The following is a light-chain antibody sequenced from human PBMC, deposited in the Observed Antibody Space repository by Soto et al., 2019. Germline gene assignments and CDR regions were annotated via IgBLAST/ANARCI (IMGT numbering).Light chain of an antibody. V-gene: IGLV2-23*01. CDR3: CSYAGSSTFYV. CDR1: SSDVGSYNL. Sequence: QSVLTQPASVSGSPGQSITLSCTGTSSDVGSYNLVSWYQQHPGKAPKLMIYEGSKRPSGVSNRFSGSKSGNTASLTISGLQAEDEADYYCCSYAGSSTFYVFGTGTKVTV. J-gene: IGLJ1*01. CDR2: EGS.